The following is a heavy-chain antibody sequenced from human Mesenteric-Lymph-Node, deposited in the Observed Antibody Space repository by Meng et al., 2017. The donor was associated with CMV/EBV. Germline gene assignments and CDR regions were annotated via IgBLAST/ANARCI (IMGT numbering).Heavy chain of an antibody. CDR3: ARDCSGTSCYD. J-gene: IGHJ4*02. CDR1: GFTFSSYG. Sequence: SCAASGFTFSSYGMHWVRQAPGKGLEWVAVIWYDGSNKYYADSVKGRFTISRDSSKNTLYLQMNSLRAEDTAVYYCARDCSGTSCYDWGQGTLVTVSS. CDR2: IWYDGSNK. V-gene: IGHV3-33*01. D-gene: IGHD2-2*01.